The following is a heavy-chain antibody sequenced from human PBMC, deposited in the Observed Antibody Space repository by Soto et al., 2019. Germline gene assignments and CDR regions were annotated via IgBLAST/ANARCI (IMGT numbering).Heavy chain of an antibody. CDR1: GGTFSSYA. D-gene: IGHD2-2*01. CDR3: ARSHGSSTSLEIYYYYYYGMDV. CDR2: IIPISDTT. Sequence: QVQLVQSGAEGKKPGSSVKVSCKASGGTFSSYAISWVRQAPGQGLEWMGGIIPISDTTNYAQKFQGRVTITADESTSTAYMELSSLRSEDTAVYYCARSHGSSTSLEIYYYYYYGMDVWGQGTTVTVSS. V-gene: IGHV1-69*01. J-gene: IGHJ6*02.